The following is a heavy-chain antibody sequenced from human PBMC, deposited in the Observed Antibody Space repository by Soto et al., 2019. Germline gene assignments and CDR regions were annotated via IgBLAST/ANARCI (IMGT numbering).Heavy chain of an antibody. Sequence: QPGGSLGLSCAASGFTFSSYAMSWVRQAPGKGLEWVSAISGSGGSTYYADSVKGRFTISRDNSKNTLYLQMNSLRAEDTAVYYCAKGWNFWSGYYWGYFNYWGQGTLVTVSS. V-gene: IGHV3-23*01. CDR1: GFTFSSYA. CDR2: ISGSGGST. D-gene: IGHD3-3*01. J-gene: IGHJ4*02. CDR3: AKGWNFWSGYYWGYFNY.